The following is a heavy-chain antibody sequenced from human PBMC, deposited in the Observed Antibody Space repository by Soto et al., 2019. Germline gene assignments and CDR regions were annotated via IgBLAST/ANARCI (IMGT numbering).Heavy chain of an antibody. CDR1: GFTFSSYG. D-gene: IGHD4-17*01. V-gene: IGHV3-33*01. CDR2: IWYDGSNK. CDR3: ARDQDYGDYLTGYYYYYGMDV. J-gene: IGHJ6*02. Sequence: GGSLRLSCAASGFTFSSYGMHWVRQAPGKGLEWVAVIWYDGSNKYYADSVKGRFTISRDNSKNTLYLQMNSLRAEDTAVYYCARDQDYGDYLTGYYYYYGMDVWGQGTTVTVSS.